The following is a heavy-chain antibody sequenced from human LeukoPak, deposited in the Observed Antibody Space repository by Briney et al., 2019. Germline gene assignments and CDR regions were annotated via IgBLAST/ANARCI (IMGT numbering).Heavy chain of an antibody. CDR3: AKAQGPYYYDSSGYGDY. D-gene: IGHD3-22*01. V-gene: IGHV3-53*05. CDR2: IYSGGST. Sequence: PGGSLRLSCAASEFSVGSNYMTWVRQAPGKGLEWVSLIYSGGSTYYADSVKGGFTISRDNSKNSLYLQTNSLRAEDTALYYCAKAQGPYYYDSSGYGDYWGQGTLVTVSS. CDR1: EFSVGSNY. J-gene: IGHJ4*02.